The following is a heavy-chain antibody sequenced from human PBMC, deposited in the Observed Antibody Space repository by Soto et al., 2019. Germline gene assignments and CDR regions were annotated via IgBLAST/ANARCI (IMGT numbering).Heavy chain of an antibody. CDR2: ISGSGGST. CDR1: GFTFSSYA. Sequence: EVQLLESGGGSVQPGGSLRLSCAASGFTFSSYAMSWVRQAPGKGLEWVSAISGSGGSTYYADSVKGRFTISRDNSKNTLYLQMNSLRAEDTAVYYCAKSLYQGIAVAGTNYYYGMDVWGQGTTVTVSS. CDR3: AKSLYQGIAVAGTNYYYGMDV. V-gene: IGHV3-23*01. D-gene: IGHD6-19*01. J-gene: IGHJ6*02.